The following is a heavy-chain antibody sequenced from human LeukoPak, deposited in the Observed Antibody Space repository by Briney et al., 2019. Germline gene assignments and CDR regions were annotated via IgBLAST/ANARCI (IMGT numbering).Heavy chain of an antibody. CDR2: INHSGST. Sequence: SETPSLTCAVYGGSFSGYYWSWIRQPPGKGLEWIGEINHSGSTNYNPSLKSRVTISVDTSKNQFSLKLSSVTAADTAVYYCATFYDSSGYYSDYWGQGTLVTVSS. V-gene: IGHV4-34*01. CDR3: ATFYDSSGYYSDY. J-gene: IGHJ4*02. CDR1: GGSFSGYY. D-gene: IGHD3-22*01.